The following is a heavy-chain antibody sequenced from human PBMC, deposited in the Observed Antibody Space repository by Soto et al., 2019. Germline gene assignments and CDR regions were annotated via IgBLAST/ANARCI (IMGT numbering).Heavy chain of an antibody. CDR1: GFTFSIYS. CDR3: AKDWAYASGNYYLPD. Sequence: EVQLLESGGGSVQPGGSLRLSCAASGFTFSIYSMTWVRQAPGKGLEWVSSIRGSGDSAYYPDSVKGRFTISRDNSKNTLYLQMERLRAEDTAIYYCAKDWAYASGNYYLPDWGQGTLVTVSS. V-gene: IGHV3-23*01. D-gene: IGHD3-10*01. CDR2: IRGSGDSA. J-gene: IGHJ4*02.